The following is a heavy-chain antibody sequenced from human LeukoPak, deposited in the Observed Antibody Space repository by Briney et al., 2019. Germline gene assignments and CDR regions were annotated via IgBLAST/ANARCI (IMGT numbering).Heavy chain of an antibody. Sequence: PGGSLRLSCTASGFTFSSNWMSWVRQAPGKGLEWVANIKQDGSEKYYVDSVKGRFTISRDNAKNSLYLQMNSLRAEDTAVYYCARDHWGSYYDFDYWGQGTLVTVSS. CDR1: GFTFSSNW. V-gene: IGHV3-7*01. CDR3: ARDHWGSYYDFDY. D-gene: IGHD1-26*01. CDR2: IKQDGSEK. J-gene: IGHJ4*02.